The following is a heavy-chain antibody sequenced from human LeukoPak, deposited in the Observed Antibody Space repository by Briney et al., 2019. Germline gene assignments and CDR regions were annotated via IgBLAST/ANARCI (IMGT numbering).Heavy chain of an antibody. J-gene: IGHJ4*02. V-gene: IGHV5-51*01. CDR3: ARGGQQLDNYFDY. D-gene: IGHD6-13*01. CDR1: GYSFTNYW. Sequence: GESLKISCKGSGYSFTNYWIGWVRQMPGKGLEWMGIIYPGDSDTTYSPSFQGQVTISADKSISTAYLQWSSLKASDTAMYYCARGGQQLDNYFDYWGQGTLVTVPS. CDR2: IYPGDSDT.